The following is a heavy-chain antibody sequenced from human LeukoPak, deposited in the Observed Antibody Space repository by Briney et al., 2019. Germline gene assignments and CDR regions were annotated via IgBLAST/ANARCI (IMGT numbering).Heavy chain of an antibody. CDR2: INPNSGGT. CDR3: AREGDYGDYVFDY. Sequence: ASVKVSCKASGYTFTGYYMHWVRQAPGQGLEWMGWINPNSGGTNYAQKFQGWVTMTRDTSISTAYMELSRLRSDDTAVYYCAREGDYGDYVFDYWGQGTLVTVSS. D-gene: IGHD4-17*01. CDR1: GYTFTGYY. J-gene: IGHJ4*02. V-gene: IGHV1-2*04.